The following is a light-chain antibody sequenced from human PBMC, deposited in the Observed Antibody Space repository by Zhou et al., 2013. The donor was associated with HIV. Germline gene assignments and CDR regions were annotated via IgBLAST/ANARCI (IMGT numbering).Light chain of an antibody. Sequence: DIQMTQSPSSLSASVGDRVTITCQASQDIRNYLNWYQQKPGKAPKLLIYDASNLETGVPSRFSGSGSGTDFSFTISRLQPEDMATYYCQQYDNLPRTFGQGTEGGNQT. CDR2: DAS. V-gene: IGKV1-33*01. J-gene: IGKJ1*01. CDR3: QQYDNLPRT. CDR1: QDIRNY.